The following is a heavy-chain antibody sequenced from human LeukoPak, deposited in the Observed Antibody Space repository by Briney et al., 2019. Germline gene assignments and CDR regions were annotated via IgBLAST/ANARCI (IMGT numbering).Heavy chain of an antibody. CDR1: GITLSNNG. J-gene: IGHJ4*02. CDR2: ISDRGGRP. D-gene: IGHD3-22*01. CDR3: AERGVVIRVILVGFHKEAYYFDS. V-gene: IGHV3-23*01. Sequence: LGGSLDLSSAALGITLSNNGMSWARQVPGKGLEWAEGISDRGGRPNYTASFKGRFTSSRDNPKDTLYLQMYSLRAEDTAVYFCAERGVVIRVILVGFHKEAYYFDSWGQGALVTVSS.